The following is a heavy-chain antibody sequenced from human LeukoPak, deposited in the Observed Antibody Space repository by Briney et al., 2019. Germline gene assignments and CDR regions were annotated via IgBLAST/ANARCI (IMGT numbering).Heavy chain of an antibody. V-gene: IGHV1-69*04. CDR1: VGTLSRYA. D-gene: IGHD1-26*01. Sequence: ASLKGSRKAFVGTLSRYAISCVRQAPLERREWMGRIIPILGIANYAQKFQGRVTITADKSTSTAYMELSSLRSEDTAVYYCASSREPLGAFDIWGQGTMVTVSS. CDR2: IIPILGIA. CDR3: ASSREPLGAFDI. J-gene: IGHJ3*02.